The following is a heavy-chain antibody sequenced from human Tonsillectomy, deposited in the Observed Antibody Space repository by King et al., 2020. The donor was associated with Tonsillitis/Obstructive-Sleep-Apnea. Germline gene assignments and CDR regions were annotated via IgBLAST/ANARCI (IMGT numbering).Heavy chain of an antibody. Sequence: VQLVESGGGLVKPGGPLRLSCAASGFTFSTYSMSWVRQAPGKGLEWVSSISTSSSYIYYGDSVKGRFTISRDNAKNSLYLQMNSLRAEDTAVYYCARDAGEAFDIWGQGTMVTHSS. CDR3: ARDAGEAFDI. CDR1: GFTFSTYS. CDR2: ISTSSSYI. J-gene: IGHJ3*02. V-gene: IGHV3-21*01.